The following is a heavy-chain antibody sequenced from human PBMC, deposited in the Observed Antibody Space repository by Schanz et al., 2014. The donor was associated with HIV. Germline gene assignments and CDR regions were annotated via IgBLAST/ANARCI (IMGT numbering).Heavy chain of an antibody. D-gene: IGHD1-7*01. CDR1: GFTFSSYA. J-gene: IGHJ4*02. Sequence: VQLLESGGGLVQPGGSLRLSCAASGFTFSSYAMSWVRQHPGKGLEWIGYIYYFGNTYYNPSLKSRLTISVDTSKNQFSLRLSSVTAADTAVYYCVRSLWNYPYYFESWGQGTLVTVSS. CDR3: VRSLWNYPYYFES. V-gene: IGHV4-31*02. CDR2: IYYFGNT.